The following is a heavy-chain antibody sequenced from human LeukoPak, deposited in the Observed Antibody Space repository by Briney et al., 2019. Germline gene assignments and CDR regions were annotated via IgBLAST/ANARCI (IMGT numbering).Heavy chain of an antibody. D-gene: IGHD3-16*02. V-gene: IGHV1-2*02. J-gene: IGHJ6*03. CDR1: GYTSTDYF. CDR2: INPKSGGT. Sequence: ASVTVSCKASGYTSTDYFMNWVRQAPGQGLEWMGWINPKSGGTVYAQKFQGRVTMTRDTSSSTAYMELSSLRSEDTAVYYCAXXXXXXXVWGSYRPNYYMDVWGKGTTVTVSS. CDR3: AXXXXXXXVWGSYRPNYYMDV.